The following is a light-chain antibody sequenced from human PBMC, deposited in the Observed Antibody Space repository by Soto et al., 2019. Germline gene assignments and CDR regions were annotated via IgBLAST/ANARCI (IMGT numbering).Light chain of an antibody. J-gene: IGKJ1*01. Sequence: IQVTQSPSSLSASVGDRVTITCRAGQSITGYLNWYQQKPGKAPKLLVYATSSLQSGVPSRFSGGGSETDFTLTISSLQPEDFATYYCQQTYNTPGTFGQGTRVEIK. CDR1: QSITGY. V-gene: IGKV1-39*01. CDR2: ATS. CDR3: QQTYNTPGT.